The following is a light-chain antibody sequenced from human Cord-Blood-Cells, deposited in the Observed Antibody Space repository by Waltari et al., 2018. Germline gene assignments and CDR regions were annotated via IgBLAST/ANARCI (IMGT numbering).Light chain of an antibody. J-gene: IGKJ1*01. V-gene: IGKV3-20*01. CDR3: QQYYSTWT. CDR2: WAS. Sequence: EIVLTQSPGTLSLSPGERATLSCRASQSVSSSYLAWYQQKPGQAPKLLIYWASTRESGVPDRFSGSGSGTDFTLTISSLQAEDVAVYYCQQYYSTWTFGQGTKVEIK. CDR1: QSVSSSY.